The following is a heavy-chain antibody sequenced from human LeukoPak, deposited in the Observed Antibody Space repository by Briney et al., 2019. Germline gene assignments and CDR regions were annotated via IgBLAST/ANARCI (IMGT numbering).Heavy chain of an antibody. V-gene: IGHV1-18*01. CDR1: GYTFTSYG. CDR3: ARVTKYCSSTSCYCYYYYMDV. D-gene: IGHD2-2*01. CDR2: ISAYNGNT. J-gene: IGHJ6*03. Sequence: ASVKVSCKASGYTFTSYGISWVRQAPGQGLEWMGWISAYNGNTNYAQKLQGRVTMTTDTSTSTAYMELRSLRSDDTAVYYCARVTKYCSSTSCYCYYYYMDVWGKGTTVTVSS.